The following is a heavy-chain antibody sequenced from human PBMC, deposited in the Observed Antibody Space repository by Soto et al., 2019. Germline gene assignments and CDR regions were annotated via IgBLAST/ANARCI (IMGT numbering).Heavy chain of an antibody. CDR3: TRAASRMVRGVISPNWFAP. V-gene: IGHV3-49*03. Sequence: GGSLRLCCTASGFTFGDYAMSWFRQAPGKGLEWVGFIRSKAYGGTTEYAASVKGRFTISRDDSKSIAYLQMNSLKTEDTAVYYCTRAASRMVRGVISPNWFAPWAQRTLVTVSS. CDR2: IRSKAYGGTT. J-gene: IGHJ5*02. D-gene: IGHD3-10*01. CDR1: GFTFGDYA.